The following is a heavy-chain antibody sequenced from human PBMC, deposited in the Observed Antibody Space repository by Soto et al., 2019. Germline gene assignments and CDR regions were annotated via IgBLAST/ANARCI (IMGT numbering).Heavy chain of an antibody. V-gene: IGHV3-13*01. J-gene: IGHJ6*02. Sequence: GGSVRLSCAASGFTFSSYDMHWVRQATGKGLEWVSAIGTAGDTYYPGSVKGRFTISRENAKNSLYLQMNSLRAGDTAVYYCARLNYYYGMDVWGQGTTVTVSS. CDR3: ARLNYYYGMDV. CDR2: IGTAGDT. CDR1: GFTFSSYD.